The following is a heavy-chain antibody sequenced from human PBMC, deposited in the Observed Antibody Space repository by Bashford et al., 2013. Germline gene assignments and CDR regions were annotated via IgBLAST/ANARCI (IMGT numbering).Heavy chain of an antibody. Sequence: GSLRLSCAASGFTVSSSYAMSWVRQAPGKGLEWVSAISGSGGSTYYADSVKGRFTISRDNSKNTLYLQMNSLRAEDTAVYYCAKSWEWELLRVAFDIWAKGQWSPSPQ. CDR1: GFTVSSSYA. D-gene: IGHD1-26*01. V-gene: IGHV3-23*01. CDR2: ISGSGGST. J-gene: IGHJ3*02. CDR3: AKSWEWELLRVAFDI.